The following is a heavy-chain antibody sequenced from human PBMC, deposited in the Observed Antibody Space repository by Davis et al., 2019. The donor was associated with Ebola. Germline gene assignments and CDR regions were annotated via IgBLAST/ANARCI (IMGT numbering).Heavy chain of an antibody. CDR2: IIPIFGTA. J-gene: IGHJ5*02. CDR1: GGIFSSYA. Sequence: AASVKVSCKASGGIFSSYAISWVGQAPGQGLEWMGGIIPIFGTANYAQKFQGRVTITADESTSTAYMELSSLRSEDTAVYYCARRYCSGGSCYRDNWFDPWGQGTLVTVSS. D-gene: IGHD2-15*01. V-gene: IGHV1-69*13. CDR3: ARRYCSGGSCYRDNWFDP.